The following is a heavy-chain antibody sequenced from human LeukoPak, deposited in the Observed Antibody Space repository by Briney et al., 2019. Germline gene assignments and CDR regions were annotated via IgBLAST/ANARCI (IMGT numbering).Heavy chain of an antibody. D-gene: IGHD3-10*01. CDR3: AKVAKYYYGSETYYFFEH. Sequence: GESLILSCAASGFTFTTYWMSWVRQAPGKGLEWVANIKQDGTEKYYVDSVKGRFTISRDNAKNSLYLQMNSLRVEDTAVYYCAKVAKYYYGSETYYFFEHWGQGTPVTASS. V-gene: IGHV3-7*01. J-gene: IGHJ4*02. CDR1: GFTFTTYW. CDR2: IKQDGTEK.